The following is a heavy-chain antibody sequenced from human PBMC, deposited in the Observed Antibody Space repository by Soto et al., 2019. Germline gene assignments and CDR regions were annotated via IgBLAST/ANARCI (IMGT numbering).Heavy chain of an antibody. J-gene: IGHJ4*02. CDR3: ARDSQGIFGVDY. D-gene: IGHD3-3*01. V-gene: IGHV4-31*03. Sequence: QVQLQESGPGLVKPSQTLSLTCTVSGGSISSGGYYWSWIRQHPGKGLEWIGYIYYSGSTYYNPSLKSRVTISVDTSKNPFSLQLSSVSAADTAVYYCARDSQGIFGVDYWGQGTLVTVSS. CDR2: IYYSGST. CDR1: GGSISSGGYY.